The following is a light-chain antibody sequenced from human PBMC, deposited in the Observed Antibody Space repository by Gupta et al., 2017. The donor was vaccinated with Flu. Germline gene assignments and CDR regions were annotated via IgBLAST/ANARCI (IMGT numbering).Light chain of an antibody. CDR2: EVS. V-gene: IGLV2-8*01. Sequence: QSALTQPPSASGSPGQPVTISCTGTSSDVGGYNYVSWYQQHPGKAPKLMIYEVSKRPSGVPERFSGSKSGNTASLTVSRLQAEDEADYYCSSYAGSNIVVFGGGTELTVL. CDR3: SSYAGSNIVV. CDR1: SSDVGGYNY. J-gene: IGLJ2*01.